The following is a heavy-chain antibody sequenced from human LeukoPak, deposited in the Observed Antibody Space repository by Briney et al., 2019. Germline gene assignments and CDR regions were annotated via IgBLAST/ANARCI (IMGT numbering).Heavy chain of an antibody. Sequence: PGGSLRLSCAASGFTFTSYAMSWVRQAPGKGLEWVSVISDSGDSTSYADSVKGRFTISRDSSKSTLYLQVDSLRAEDTAVYYCATARALAGPFDYWGQGTLVTVSS. CDR1: GFTFTSYA. V-gene: IGHV3-23*01. J-gene: IGHJ4*02. CDR3: ATARALAGPFDY. D-gene: IGHD6-19*01. CDR2: ISDSGDST.